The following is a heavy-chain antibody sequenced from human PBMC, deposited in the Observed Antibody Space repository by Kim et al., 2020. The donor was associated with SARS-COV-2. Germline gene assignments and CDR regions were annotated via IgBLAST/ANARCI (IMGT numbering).Heavy chain of an antibody. V-gene: IGHV1-46*01. Sequence: SYEKKFQGKVTMTKAPSTSTVYMELSSLRSEDTAVYYCAIGRAPDYFDYWGQGTLVTVSS. D-gene: IGHD1-1*01. J-gene: IGHJ4*02. CDR3: AIGRAPDYFDY.